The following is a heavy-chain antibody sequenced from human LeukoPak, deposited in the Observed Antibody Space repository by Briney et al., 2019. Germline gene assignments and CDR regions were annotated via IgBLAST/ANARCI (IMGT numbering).Heavy chain of an antibody. CDR1: GFTFDDYA. D-gene: IGHD1-26*01. CDR3: ARVTVVGATYTAGWYYYMDV. Sequence: PGRSLRLSCAASGFTFDDYAMSWVRQAPGKGLEWVSGINWNGGSTGYADSVKGRFTISRDNAKNSLYLQMSSLRAEDTALYYCARVTVVGATYTAGWYYYMDVWGKGTTVTVSS. V-gene: IGHV3-20*04. J-gene: IGHJ6*03. CDR2: INWNGGST.